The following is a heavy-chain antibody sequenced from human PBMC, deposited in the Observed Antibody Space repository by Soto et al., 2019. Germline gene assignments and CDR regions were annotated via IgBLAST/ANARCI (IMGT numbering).Heavy chain of an antibody. CDR3: ARSQLVRSSYYYYMDV. Sequence: GGSLRLSCAASGFTVSSNYMSWVRQAPGKGLEWVSVIYSGGSTYYADSVKGRFTISRDNSKNTLYLQMNSLRAEDTAVYYCARSQLVRSSYYYYMDVWGKGTTVTVSS. CDR1: GFTVSSNY. V-gene: IGHV3-66*01. J-gene: IGHJ6*03. CDR2: IYSGGST. D-gene: IGHD6-6*01.